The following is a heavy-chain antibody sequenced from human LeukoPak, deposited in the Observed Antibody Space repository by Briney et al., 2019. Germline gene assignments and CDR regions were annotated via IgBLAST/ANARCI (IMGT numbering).Heavy chain of an antibody. CDR3: ARGAWHRDSWYSFDP. Sequence: PGGSLRLSCAASGFTFSGYGMHWVRQAPGKGLEWVAAIWYDGSNQDQADSVKGRFTVSRDNSKNTLYLQMNSLRGEDTAVYYCARGAWHRDSWYSFDPWGQGTLVTVSS. CDR2: IWYDGSNQ. V-gene: IGHV3-33*01. CDR1: GFTFSGYG. J-gene: IGHJ5*02. D-gene: IGHD6-13*01.